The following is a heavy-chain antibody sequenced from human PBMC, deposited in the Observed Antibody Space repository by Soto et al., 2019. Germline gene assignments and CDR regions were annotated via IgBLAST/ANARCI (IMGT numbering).Heavy chain of an antibody. CDR2: IVVGSGNT. V-gene: IGHV1-58*01. J-gene: IGHJ6*02. D-gene: IGHD3-22*01. CDR3: AADSYYYDSSGYPGSYYYYGMDV. Sequence: SVKVSCKASGFTFTSSAVQWVRQARGQRLEWIGWIVVGSGNTNYAQKFQERVTITRDMSTSTAYMELSSLRSEDTAVYYCAADSYYYDSSGYPGSYYYYGMDVWGQGTTVTVSS. CDR1: GFTFTSSA.